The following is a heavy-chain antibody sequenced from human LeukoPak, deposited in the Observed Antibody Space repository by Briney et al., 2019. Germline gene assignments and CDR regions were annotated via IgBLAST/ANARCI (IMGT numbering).Heavy chain of an antibody. CDR3: ARTAGYSSGWYVPFDP. V-gene: IGHV4-61*02. D-gene: IGHD6-19*01. CDR1: GGSISSGSYY. CDR2: IYTSGST. J-gene: IGHJ5*02. Sequence: PSETLSLTCTVSGGSISSGSYYWSWIRQPAGKGLEWIGRIYTSGSTNYNPSLKSRVTISVDTSKNQFSLKLSSVTAADTAVYYCARTAGYSSGWYVPFDPWGQGTLVTVSS.